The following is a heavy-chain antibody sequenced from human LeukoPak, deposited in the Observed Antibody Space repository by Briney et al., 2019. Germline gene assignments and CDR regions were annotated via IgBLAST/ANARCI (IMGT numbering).Heavy chain of an antibody. J-gene: IGHJ4*02. CDR2: IYYSGST. V-gene: IGHV4-39*01. CDR3: ARLYGPVDY. CDR1: GGSISSSSYY. D-gene: IGHD2/OR15-2a*01. Sequence: SETLSLTCTVSGGSISSSSYYWGWIRQPPGKGLEWIGSIYYSGSTYYDPSLKSRVTISVDTSKNQFSLKLSSVTAADTAVYYCARLYGPVDYWGQGTLVTVSS.